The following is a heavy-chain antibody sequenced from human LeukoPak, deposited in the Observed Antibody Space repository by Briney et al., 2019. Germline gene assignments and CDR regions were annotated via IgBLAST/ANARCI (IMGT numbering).Heavy chain of an antibody. CDR1: GGSISSSSYY. CDR3: ARTRQLGDFDY. Sequence: SETLSLTCTVSGGSISSSSYYWGWIRQPPGKGLEWIGSIYYSGSTYYNPSLKSRVTISVDTSKNQFSLKLSSVTAADTAVYYCARTRQLGDFDYWGQGTLVTVSS. V-gene: IGHV4-39*07. J-gene: IGHJ4*02. CDR2: IYYSGST. D-gene: IGHD6-6*01.